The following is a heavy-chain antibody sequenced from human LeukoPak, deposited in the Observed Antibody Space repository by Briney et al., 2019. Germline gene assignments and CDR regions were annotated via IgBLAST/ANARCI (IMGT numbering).Heavy chain of an antibody. CDR1: GGSISSYY. CDR2: IYYSGST. J-gene: IGHJ6*03. V-gene: IGHV4-59*01. D-gene: IGHD6-13*01. Sequence: PSETLSLTCTVSGGSISSYYWSWIRQPPGKGLEWIGYIYYSGSTNYNPSLKSRVTISVDTSKNQFSLKMSFVTAAATAVYYCARRSSNYYYYYYMDVWGKGTTVTVSS. CDR3: ARRSSNYYYYYYMDV.